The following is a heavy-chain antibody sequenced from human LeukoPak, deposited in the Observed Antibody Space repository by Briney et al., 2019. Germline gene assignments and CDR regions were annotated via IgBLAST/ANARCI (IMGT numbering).Heavy chain of an antibody. CDR1: GGTFSSYA. CDR3: ARGREIVSPPAFDI. J-gene: IGHJ3*02. V-gene: IGHV1-69*05. Sequence: GASVKVSCKASGGTFSSYAISWVRQAPGQGLEWMGGIIPIFGTANYAQKFQGRVTITTDESTSTAYMELSRLRSEDTAVYYFARGREIVSPPAFDIWGQGTMVTVSS. CDR2: IIPIFGTA. D-gene: IGHD5/OR15-5a*01.